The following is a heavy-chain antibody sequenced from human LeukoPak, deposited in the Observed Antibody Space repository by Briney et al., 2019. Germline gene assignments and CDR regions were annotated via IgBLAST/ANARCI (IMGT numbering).Heavy chain of an antibody. CDR2: IIPIFGTA. V-gene: IGHV1-69*05. CDR1: GGTFSSYA. CDR3: ARAVDTAMTAIN. Sequence: SVKVSCKASGGTFSSYAISWVRQAPGQGLEWMGGIIPIFGTANYAQKFQGRVTITTDESTSTAYMELSSLRSEDTAVYCCARAVDTAMTAINWGQGTLVTVSS. D-gene: IGHD5-18*01. J-gene: IGHJ4*02.